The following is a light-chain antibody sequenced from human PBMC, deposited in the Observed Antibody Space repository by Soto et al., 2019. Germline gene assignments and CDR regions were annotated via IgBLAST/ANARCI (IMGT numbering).Light chain of an antibody. CDR1: SSDVGSYNH. CDR3: CSYARPTFYA. Sequence: SVLTQPASVSVSPGQSITISCKGISSDVGSYNHVSWYQQHPGKAPKLMIYEVNERPSGVSNRFSGSKSGNTASLTISGLQAEDEADYYCCSYARPTFYAFATGTKVTVL. V-gene: IGLV2-23*02. CDR2: EVN. J-gene: IGLJ1*01.